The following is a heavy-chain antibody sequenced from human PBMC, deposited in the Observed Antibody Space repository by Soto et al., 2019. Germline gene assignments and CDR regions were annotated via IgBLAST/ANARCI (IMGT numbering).Heavy chain of an antibody. V-gene: IGHV1-69*13. CDR2: IIPIFGTA. Sequence: ASVKVSCKASGGTFSSYAISWVRQAPGQGLEWMGGIIPIFGTANYAQKFQGRVTITADESTSTAYMELSSLRSEDTAVYYCASDTYYYDSSGYPPKGSFDYWGQGTLVTVSS. J-gene: IGHJ4*02. D-gene: IGHD3-22*01. CDR3: ASDTYYYDSSGYPPKGSFDY. CDR1: GGTFSSYA.